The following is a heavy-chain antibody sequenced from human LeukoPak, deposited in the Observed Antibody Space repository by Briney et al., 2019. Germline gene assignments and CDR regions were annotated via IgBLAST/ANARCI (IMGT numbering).Heavy chain of an antibody. CDR1: GFNFNYYS. V-gene: IGHV3-21*01. CDR3: ARDLPFSSSWLRGVGYYYGMDV. Sequence: GGSLRLSCAASGFNFNYYSMHWVRRAPGKGLEWVSSITRSGTYIYYADSVKGRFTISRDNAANSLYLQMNSLRAEDTAVYYCARDLPFSSSWLRGVGYYYGMDVWGQGTTVTVSS. D-gene: IGHD6-13*01. CDR2: ITRSGTYI. J-gene: IGHJ6*02.